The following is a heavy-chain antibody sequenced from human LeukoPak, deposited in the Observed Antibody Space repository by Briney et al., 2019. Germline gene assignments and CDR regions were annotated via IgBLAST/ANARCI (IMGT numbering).Heavy chain of an antibody. J-gene: IGHJ4*02. CDR1: GGTFSSYA. D-gene: IGHD3-10*01. CDR3: ARDSRITMVRGVNSVGY. Sequence: ASVKVSCKASGGTFSSYAISWVRQAPGQGLEWMGWINTNTGNPTYAQGFTGRFVFSLDTSVSTAYLQISSLKAEDTAVYYCARDSRITMVRGVNSVGYWGQGTLVTVSS. V-gene: IGHV7-4-1*02. CDR2: INTNTGNP.